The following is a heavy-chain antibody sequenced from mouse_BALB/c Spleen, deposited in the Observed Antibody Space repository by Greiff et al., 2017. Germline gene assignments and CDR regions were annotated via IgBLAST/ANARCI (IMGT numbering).Heavy chain of an antibody. V-gene: IGHV1-69*01. CDR1: GYTFTDYW. J-gene: IGHJ2*01. CDR3: AREGGYYGSSYFDD. CDR2: IDTSDSYT. Sequence: QVQLQQPGAELVMPGASVKMSCKASGYTFTDYWMHWVKPRPGQGLEWIAAIDTSDSYTSYNQKFKGKATLTVDESSSTAYMQLSSLTSEDSAVYYCAREGGYYGSSYFDDWGKGTTLTVSS. D-gene: IGHD1-1*01.